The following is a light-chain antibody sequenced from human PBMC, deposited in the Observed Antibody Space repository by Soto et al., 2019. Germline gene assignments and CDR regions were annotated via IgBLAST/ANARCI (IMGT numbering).Light chain of an antibody. J-gene: IGLJ1*01. Sequence: QSLLTQPPSVSGAPGQRVTISCTGGSANIGTGYDVHWYQQVPGTAPKLLIYGNNNRPSGIPDRFSGSKSDTSASLAIAGLQAEDEADYYCQSYDSGLSTYVVGNGTKVTVL. CDR2: GNN. V-gene: IGLV1-40*01. CDR1: SANIGTGYD. CDR3: QSYDSGLSTYV.